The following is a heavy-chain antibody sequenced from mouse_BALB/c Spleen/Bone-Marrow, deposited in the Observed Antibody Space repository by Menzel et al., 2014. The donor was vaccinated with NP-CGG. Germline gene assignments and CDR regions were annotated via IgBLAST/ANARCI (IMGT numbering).Heavy chain of an antibody. CDR3: ARCDYYGFLAY. CDR2: INPNSRTI. Sequence: EVKLEESGGGLVQPGGSLKLSCAASGFDFSRYWMSWVRQAPGKGLEWIGEINPNSRTINYTPSLMDKFTISRDNAKNTLDLQMNKVRSEDTALYYCARCDYYGFLAYWGQGTTLTVSS. CDR1: GFDFSRYW. V-gene: IGHV4-1*02. J-gene: IGHJ2*01. D-gene: IGHD1-1*01.